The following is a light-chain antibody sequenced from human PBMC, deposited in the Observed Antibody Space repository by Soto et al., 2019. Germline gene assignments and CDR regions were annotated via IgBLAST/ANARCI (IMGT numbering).Light chain of an antibody. CDR2: DAS. V-gene: IGKV3-15*01. CDR1: QSVSSN. Sequence: ETVMTQSPATLSVSPGEKATLSCRASQSVSSNLAWYQQSPGQAPRLLIYDASTRATGVPARFSGGGSGTEFTLTISGLQSEDLAVYYCQQYTYWPQTFGQGTKVDIK. J-gene: IGKJ1*01. CDR3: QQYTYWPQT.